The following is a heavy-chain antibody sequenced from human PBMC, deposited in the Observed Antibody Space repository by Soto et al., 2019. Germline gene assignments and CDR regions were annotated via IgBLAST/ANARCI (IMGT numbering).Heavy chain of an antibody. CDR2: IDWDDDK. V-gene: IGHV2-70*11. D-gene: IGHD4-17*01. J-gene: IGHJ4*02. CDR3: ARIQDGYFDLDY. CDR1: VFSLSTRGMC. Sequence: SGPTLVNPTQTLTLTCTFSVFSLSTRGMCVSWIRQPPGKALEWLARIDWDDDKYYSTSLKTRLTISKDTSKNQVVLTVTNMGPVDTATYYCARIQDGYFDLDYWGQGTLVTVSS.